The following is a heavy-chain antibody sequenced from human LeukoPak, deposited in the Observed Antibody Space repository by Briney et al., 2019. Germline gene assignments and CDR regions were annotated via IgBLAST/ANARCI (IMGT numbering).Heavy chain of an antibody. CDR1: GGSISSYY. V-gene: IGHV4-59*01. J-gene: IGHJ3*02. CDR3: AKDSSGGLDAFDI. Sequence: SETLSLTCTVSGGSISSYYWSWIRQPPGKGLEWIGYIYYSGSTNYNPSLRSRVTISVDTSKNQFSLKLSSVTAADTAVYYCAKDSSGGLDAFDIWGQGTMVTVSS. D-gene: IGHD6-19*01. CDR2: IYYSGST.